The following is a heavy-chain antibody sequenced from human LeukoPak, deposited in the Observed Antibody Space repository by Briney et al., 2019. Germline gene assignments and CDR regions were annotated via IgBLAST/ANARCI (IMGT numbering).Heavy chain of an antibody. CDR3: AIQGSGSIVNYY. D-gene: IGHD1-26*01. Sequence: GGSLRLSCAASGFTFSDYEMNWVRQAPGKGLEWLSHISISGTTIHYADSVKGRFTISRDNAKNSVYLQMNSLRLEDTAVYYCAIQGSGSIVNYYWGQGTLVTVSS. V-gene: IGHV3-48*03. J-gene: IGHJ4*02. CDR2: ISISGTTI. CDR1: GFTFSDYE.